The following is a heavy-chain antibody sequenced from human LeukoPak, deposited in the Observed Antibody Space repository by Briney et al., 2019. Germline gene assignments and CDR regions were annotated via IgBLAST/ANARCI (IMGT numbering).Heavy chain of an antibody. CDR2: IIPIFGTA. J-gene: IGHJ6*03. CDR1: GGTFSSYA. CDR3: ASRQYDFWTSDNYYYYYMDV. V-gene: IGHV1-69*05. D-gene: IGHD3-3*01. Sequence: ASVRVSCKASGGTFSSYAISWVRQAPGQGLEWMGGIIPIFGTANYAQKFQGRVTLTTDESTSTAYMELSSLRSEDTAVYYCASRQYDFWTSDNYYYYYMDVWGKGTTVTVSS.